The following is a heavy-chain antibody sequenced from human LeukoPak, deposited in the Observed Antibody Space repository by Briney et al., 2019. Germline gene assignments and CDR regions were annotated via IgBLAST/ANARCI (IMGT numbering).Heavy chain of an antibody. V-gene: IGHV3-30*18. CDR1: GFTFSSYG. Sequence: PGRSLRLSCAASGFTFSSYGMHWVRQAPGKGLEWVAVISYDGSNKYYADSVKGRFTISRDNSKNTLYLQMNSLRAEDTAVYYCAKDLRIVVVPAATYGVDVWGKGTTVTVSS. CDR2: ISYDGSNK. J-gene: IGHJ6*04. D-gene: IGHD2-2*01. CDR3: AKDLRIVVVPAATYGVDV.